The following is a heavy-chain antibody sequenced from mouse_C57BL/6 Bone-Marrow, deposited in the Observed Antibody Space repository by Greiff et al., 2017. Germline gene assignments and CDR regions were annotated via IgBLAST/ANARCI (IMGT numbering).Heavy chain of an antibody. Sequence: EVQLVESGGDLVKPGGSLKLSCAASGFTFSSYGMSWVRQTPDKRLEWVATISSGGSYTYYPDSVKGRFTISRDNAKNTLYLQMSSLKSEDTAMYYCARELRLRGTWFAYWGQGTLVTVSA. V-gene: IGHV5-6*01. CDR2: ISSGGSYT. CDR1: GFTFSSYG. J-gene: IGHJ3*01. CDR3: ARELRLRGTWFAY. D-gene: IGHD3-2*02.